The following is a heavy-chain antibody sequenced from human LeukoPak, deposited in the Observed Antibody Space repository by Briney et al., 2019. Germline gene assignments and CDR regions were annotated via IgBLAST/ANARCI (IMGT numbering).Heavy chain of an antibody. CDR2: ISSSGSTI. Sequence: PGGSLRLSCAASGFTFSSYEMNWVRQAPGKGLEWFSYISSSGSTIYYADSVKGRFTISRDNAKNSLYLQMNSLRAEDTAVYYCARAISSSSWYYYYYGMDVWGQGTTVTVSS. V-gene: IGHV3-48*03. D-gene: IGHD6-13*01. CDR3: ARAISSSSWYYYYYGMDV. J-gene: IGHJ6*02. CDR1: GFTFSSYE.